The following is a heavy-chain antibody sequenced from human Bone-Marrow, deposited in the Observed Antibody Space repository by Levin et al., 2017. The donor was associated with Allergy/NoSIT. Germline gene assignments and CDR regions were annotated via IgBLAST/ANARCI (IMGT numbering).Heavy chain of an antibody. Sequence: SQTLSLTCAVEGESFPGYYWSWIRQPPGKGLEWIGGVHSSGSSDYNPSLESRVNIVLDTTKTQFSLTLNSVTAADTAVHYCARGHSTSGFDYWGQGALVTISS. D-gene: IGHD2/OR15-2a*01. J-gene: IGHJ4*02. CDR2: VHSSGSS. V-gene: IGHV4-34*01. CDR1: GESFPGYY. CDR3: ARGHSTSGFDY.